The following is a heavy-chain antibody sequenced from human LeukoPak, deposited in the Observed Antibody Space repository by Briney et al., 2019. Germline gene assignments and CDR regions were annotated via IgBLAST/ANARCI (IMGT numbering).Heavy chain of an antibody. D-gene: IGHD2-2*01. J-gene: IGHJ6*03. Sequence: SETLSLTCTVSGGSISSYYWSWIRQPPGKGLEWIGYINYSGSTNYNPSLKSRVTISLDTSKNQFSLKLNSVTAADTAVYYCAREGAAPMYYYYMDVRGKGTTVTVSS. V-gene: IGHV4-59*01. CDR1: GGSISSYY. CDR3: AREGAAPMYYYYMDV. CDR2: INYSGST.